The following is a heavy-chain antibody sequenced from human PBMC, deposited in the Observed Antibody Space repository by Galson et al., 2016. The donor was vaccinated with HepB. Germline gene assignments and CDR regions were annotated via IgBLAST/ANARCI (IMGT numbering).Heavy chain of an antibody. J-gene: IGHJ4*02. CDR2: FDPDEGEA. D-gene: IGHD2-21*02. Sequence: SVKVSCKVSGHTLSQLAIHWVRQAPGKGLEWMGGFDPDEGEAIYAQKFQGRVTMTEDTSTDTAYLELTSLRSEDTALYYCTALPFFGGQGTLVTVSS. V-gene: IGHV1-24*01. CDR1: GHTLSQLA. CDR3: TALPFF.